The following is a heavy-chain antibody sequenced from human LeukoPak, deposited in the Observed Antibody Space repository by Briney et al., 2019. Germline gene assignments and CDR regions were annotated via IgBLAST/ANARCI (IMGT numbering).Heavy chain of an antibody. CDR2: INHSGST. CDR1: GGSFSGYY. D-gene: IGHD3-9*01. Sequence: PSESLSLTCAVYGGSFSGYYWSWIRQPPGKGLEWIGEINHSGSTNYNPSLKSRVTISVDTSKNQFSLKLSSVTAADTAVYYCARRTKYYDILTGYYHYYYYMDVWGKGTTVTISS. V-gene: IGHV4-34*01. CDR3: ARRTKYYDILTGYYHYYYYMDV. J-gene: IGHJ6*03.